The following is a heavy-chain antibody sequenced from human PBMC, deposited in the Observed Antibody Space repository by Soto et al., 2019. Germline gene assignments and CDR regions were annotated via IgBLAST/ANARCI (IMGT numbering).Heavy chain of an antibody. CDR3: ATAEPSIAVASILYYYYYDGSVV. J-gene: IGHJ6*04. Sequence: GWSPVLSCAASGFTFSSYAMSWVRQAPGKGLEWVSAISGSGGSTYYADSVKGRFTISRDNSKNTLYLPMNSLRAEDTAVYYFATAEPSIAVASILYYYYYDGSVVWGTGSSDT. D-gene: IGHD6-19*01. CDR1: GFTFSSYA. V-gene: IGHV3-23*01. CDR2: ISGSGGST.